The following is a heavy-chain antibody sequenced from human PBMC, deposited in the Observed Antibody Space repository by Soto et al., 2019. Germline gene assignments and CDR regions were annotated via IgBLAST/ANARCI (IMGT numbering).Heavy chain of an antibody. V-gene: IGHV3-23*01. D-gene: IGHD4-17*01. CDR1: GFTFSSYA. J-gene: IGHJ4*02. Sequence: GGSLRLSCAASGFTFSSYAMSWVRQAPGKGLEWVSAISGSGGSTYYADSVKGRFTISRDNSKNTLYLQMNSLRAEDTAVYYCAKVGVSGDYRPPYFDYWGQGTLVTVSS. CDR3: AKVGVSGDYRPPYFDY. CDR2: ISGSGGST.